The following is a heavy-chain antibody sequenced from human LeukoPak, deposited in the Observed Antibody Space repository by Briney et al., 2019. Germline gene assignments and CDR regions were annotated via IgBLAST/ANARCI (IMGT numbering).Heavy chain of an antibody. Sequence: HTGGSLRLSCEASRLTFNSLTFASYALSWVRQAPGKGLEWVSGISGSGSTTYYADSVKGRFTISRDNSEITLYLQMNTLRAEDTAIYYCANYPRSMAARLVYWGQGTLVTVSS. CDR2: ISGSGSTT. D-gene: IGHD6-6*01. CDR1: RLTFNSLTFASYA. CDR3: ANYPRSMAARLVY. J-gene: IGHJ4*02. V-gene: IGHV3-23*01.